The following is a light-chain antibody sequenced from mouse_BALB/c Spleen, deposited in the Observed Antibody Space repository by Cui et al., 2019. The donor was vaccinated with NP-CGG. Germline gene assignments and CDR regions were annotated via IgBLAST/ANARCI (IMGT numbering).Light chain of an antibody. CDR3: ALWYSNHWV. Sequence: QAVVTQESALTTSPGETVTLTCRSSTGAVTTSNYANWVQEQPDHLFTGLIGGTNNRAPGVPARFSGFLIGVKAALTITGAQTEDEAIYFCALWYSNHWVFGGGTKLTVL. CDR2: GTN. CDR1: TGAVTTSNY. V-gene: IGLV1*01. J-gene: IGLJ1*01.